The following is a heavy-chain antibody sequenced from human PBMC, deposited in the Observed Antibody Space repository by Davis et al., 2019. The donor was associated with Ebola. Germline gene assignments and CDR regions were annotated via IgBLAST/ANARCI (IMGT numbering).Heavy chain of an antibody. V-gene: IGHV3-73*01. CDR3: TQSGSRDY. J-gene: IGHJ4*02. D-gene: IGHD1-26*01. Sequence: GESLKTPCAAPGLTFSGSAMHWVRQASGKGLEWVGRIRSKANSYATAYAASVKGRFTIARDDSKNTAYLQMNSLKTEDTAVYYCTQSGSRDYWGQGTLVTVSS. CDR2: IRSKANSYAT. CDR1: GLTFSGSA.